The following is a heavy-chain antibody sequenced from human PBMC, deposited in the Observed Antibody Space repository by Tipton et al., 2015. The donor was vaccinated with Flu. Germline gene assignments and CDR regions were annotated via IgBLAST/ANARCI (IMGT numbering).Heavy chain of an antibody. Sequence: TLSITCTVSGGSITSYYWSWIRQPPGKGLEWIGYFYDSGSTNYNPSLKSRVTISVDTSKNQFFLRLTSVTAADTAMYYCARVMGCSGGSCYLEWGQYWFDPWGQGTLVTVSA. V-gene: IGHV4-59*08. CDR2: FYDSGST. J-gene: IGHJ5*02. D-gene: IGHD2-15*01. CDR1: GGSITSYY. CDR3: ARVMGCSGGSCYLEWGQYWFDP.